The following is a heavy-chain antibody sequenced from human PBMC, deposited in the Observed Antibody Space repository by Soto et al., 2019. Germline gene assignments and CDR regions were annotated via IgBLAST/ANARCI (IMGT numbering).Heavy chain of an antibody. CDR1: GGSISSSSYY. D-gene: IGHD2-15*01. Sequence: PSETLSLTCTVPGGSISSSSYYWGWIRQPPGKGLEWIGSIYYSGSTYYNPSLKSRVTISVDTSKNQFSLKLSSVTAADTAVYYCARQTPRKYWTIYYYYYYMDVWGKGTTVTVSS. CDR3: ARQTPRKYWTIYYYYYYMDV. CDR2: IYYSGST. V-gene: IGHV4-39*01. J-gene: IGHJ6*03.